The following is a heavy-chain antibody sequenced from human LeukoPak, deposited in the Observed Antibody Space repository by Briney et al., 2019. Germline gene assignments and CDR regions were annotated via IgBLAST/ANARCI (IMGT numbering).Heavy chain of an antibody. D-gene: IGHD1-26*01. Sequence: PGGSLRLSCAASGFTFSGSAMHWVRQASGEGLEWVGRIRSKATSYATAYAASVKGSFTISRDDSTNTAYLQMNSLKTEDTAVYYCTRLRWELLGGHDYWGQGTLVTVSS. J-gene: IGHJ4*02. CDR3: TRLRWELLGGHDY. CDR1: GFTFSGSA. V-gene: IGHV3-73*01. CDR2: IRSKATSYAT.